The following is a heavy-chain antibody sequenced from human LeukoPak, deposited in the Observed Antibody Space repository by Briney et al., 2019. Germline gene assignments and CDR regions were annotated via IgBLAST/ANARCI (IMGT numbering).Heavy chain of an antibody. CDR2: IDTSGSYI. J-gene: IGHJ3*02. Sequence: GATLRLSYTASGFTFTSYGMNWVRQAPGKGLEWVSFIDTSGSYIYYGDSLKGRVTISRDNAKNSLYLQMNGLRAEDTAVYYCARGRSITLLRGVAMSDGFDIWGQGAMVTVPS. CDR1: GFTFTSYG. V-gene: IGHV3-21*01. D-gene: IGHD3-10*01. CDR3: ARGRSITLLRGVAMSDGFDI.